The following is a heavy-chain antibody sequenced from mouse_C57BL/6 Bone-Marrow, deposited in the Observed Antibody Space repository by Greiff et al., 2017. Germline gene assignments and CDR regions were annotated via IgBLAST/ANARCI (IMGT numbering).Heavy chain of an antibody. CDR3: ARTAQTPHYYDY. D-gene: IGHD3-2*02. CDR2: INPGSGGT. V-gene: IGHV1-54*01. J-gene: IGHJ2*01. Sequence: QVQLQQSGAELVRPGTSVKVSCKASGYAFTNYLIEWVKQRPGQGLEWIGVINPGSGGTNYNEKFKGKATLTADKSSSTAYMQLSSLTSEDSAVYFCARTAQTPHYYDYWDQGTTLTVSS. CDR1: GYAFTNYL.